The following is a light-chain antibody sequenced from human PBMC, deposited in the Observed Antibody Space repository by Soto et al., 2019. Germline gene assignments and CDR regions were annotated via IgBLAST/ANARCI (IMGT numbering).Light chain of an antibody. CDR3: QQYNNWPPT. Sequence: DIVMTQSPATLSVAPGERVTFSCRASQGVSRKLAWYQHKPGQAPRLLISGASTGATGIPARFSGSGSGTEFTLTISSLQSEDCAIYYCQQYNNWPPTFGQGTKVDI. CDR2: GAS. CDR1: QGVSRK. V-gene: IGKV3-15*01. J-gene: IGKJ1*01.